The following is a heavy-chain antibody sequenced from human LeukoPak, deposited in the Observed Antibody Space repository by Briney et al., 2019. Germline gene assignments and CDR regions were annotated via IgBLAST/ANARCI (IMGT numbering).Heavy chain of an antibody. J-gene: IGHJ4*02. CDR2: ISSSSSTI. V-gene: IGHV3-48*01. CDR3: ARDLSGSSIYFKPYYFDY. D-gene: IGHD2-15*01. Sequence: GGSLRLSCAASGFTFSSYSMNWVRQAPGKGLEWVSYISSSSSTIYYADSVKGRFTISRDNAKNSLYLQMNSLRAEDTAVYYCARDLSGSSIYFKPYYFDYWAREPYSPSPQ. CDR1: GFTFSSYS.